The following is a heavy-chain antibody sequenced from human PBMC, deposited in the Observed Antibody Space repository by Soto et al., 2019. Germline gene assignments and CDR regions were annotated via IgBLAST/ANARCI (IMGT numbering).Heavy chain of an antibody. D-gene: IGHD5-12*01. CDR3: ARDSPIGSTFSGHDDIDS. CDR2: IIPMLDVT. J-gene: IGHJ4*02. Sequence: QVQVVQSGAEVKKPGASVRVSCKTSGSTFRNHIITWVRQAPGQGLEWMGRIIPMLDVTNYAQKFQGRVTITADKSTTTAYMEVSSPSSADTAVYYCARDSPIGSTFSGHDDIDSWGQGTLVTVSS. CDR1: GSTFRNHI. V-gene: IGHV1-69*08.